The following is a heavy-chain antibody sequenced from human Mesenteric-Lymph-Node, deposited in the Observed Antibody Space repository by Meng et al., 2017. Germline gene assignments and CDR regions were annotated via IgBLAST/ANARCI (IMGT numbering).Heavy chain of an antibody. CDR1: GGSFSGYY. CDR2: INHSGST. J-gene: IGHJ4*02. V-gene: IGHV4-34*01. Sequence: QVQLQQWGAGLLKPSETLSLPCAVYGGSFSGYYWSWIRQPPGKGLEWIGEINHSGSTNYNPSLKSRVTISVDTSKNQFSLKLSSVTAADTAVYYCASLTTFKDYWGQGTLVTVSS. D-gene: IGHD4-11*01. CDR3: ASLTTFKDY.